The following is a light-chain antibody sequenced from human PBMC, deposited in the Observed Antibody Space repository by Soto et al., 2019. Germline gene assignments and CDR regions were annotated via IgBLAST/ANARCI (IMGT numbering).Light chain of an antibody. CDR3: MQALQTSYT. J-gene: IGKJ2*01. CDR2: LGS. V-gene: IGKV2-28*01. CDR1: QSLLHSNGYNY. Sequence: DIVMTQSPLSLPVTPGEPASISCRSSQSLLHSNGYNYLDWYLQKPGQSPQLLIYLGSNRASGVPDRFSGSGYGTDFTLKISRVAAEDFGVYYCMQALQTSYTFGQGTKLETK.